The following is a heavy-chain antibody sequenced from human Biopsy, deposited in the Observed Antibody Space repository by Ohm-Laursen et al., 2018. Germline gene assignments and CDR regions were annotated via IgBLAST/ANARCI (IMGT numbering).Heavy chain of an antibody. CDR2: INPGGNST. Sequence: SSVKVSCKASGYTFTTYYIHWVRQAPGQGLEWMGIINPGGNSTAYTQNFQGRVTMTWDTSTTTVYMELSSLRSEDTAVYYCVLAYFDYWGQGTLVTVSS. CDR3: VLAYFDY. J-gene: IGHJ4*02. D-gene: IGHD3-16*01. V-gene: IGHV1-46*01. CDR1: GYTFTTYY.